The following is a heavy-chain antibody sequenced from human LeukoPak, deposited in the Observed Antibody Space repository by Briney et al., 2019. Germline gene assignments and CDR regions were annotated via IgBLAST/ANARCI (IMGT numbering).Heavy chain of an antibody. J-gene: IGHJ4*02. CDR3: AKDPNNYDSSGYFDY. CDR1: GFTFSSYA. Sequence: GRSLRLSCAASGFTFSSYAMSWVRQAPGKGLEWVSAISGSGGGTYYADSVKGRFTISRDNSKNTLYLQMNSLRAEDTAVYYCAKDPNNYDSSGYFDYWGQGTLVTVSS. V-gene: IGHV3-23*01. CDR2: ISGSGGGT. D-gene: IGHD3-22*01.